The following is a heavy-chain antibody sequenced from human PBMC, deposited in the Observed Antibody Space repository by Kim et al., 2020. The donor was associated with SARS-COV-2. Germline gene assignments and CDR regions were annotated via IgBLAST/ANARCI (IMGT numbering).Heavy chain of an antibody. CDR2: IWYDGSNK. CDR1: GFTFSSYG. CDR3: ARDLGSARHYDYYYGMDV. D-gene: IGHD6-6*01. Sequence: GGSLRLSCAASGFTFSSYGMHWVRQAPGKGLEWVSFIWYDGSNKYYADSVKGRFTISRDNSKNTLYLQMNSLRAEDTAVYYCARDLGSARHYDYYYGMDVWGQGTTVTLSS. J-gene: IGHJ6*01. V-gene: IGHV3-33*08.